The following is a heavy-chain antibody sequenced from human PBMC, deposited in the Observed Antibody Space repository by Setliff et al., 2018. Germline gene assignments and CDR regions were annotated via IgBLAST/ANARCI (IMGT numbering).Heavy chain of an antibody. D-gene: IGHD2-15*01. CDR1: DGSSSSHY. CDR3: AGENGYCSGGACCFMFDY. Sequence: SETLSLTCTVSDGSSSSHYWSWIRQPPGKGLEWIGYIHFSGTTNYNPSLKSRVTLSLDTSKNQFSLELSSVTVADTAMYYCAGENGYCSGGACCFMFDYWGREPWSPSPQ. J-gene: IGHJ4*02. CDR2: IHFSGTT. V-gene: IGHV4-59*11.